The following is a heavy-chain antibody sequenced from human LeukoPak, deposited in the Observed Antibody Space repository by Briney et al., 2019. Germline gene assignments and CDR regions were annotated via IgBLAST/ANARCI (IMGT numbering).Heavy chain of an antibody. CDR2: INHSGST. J-gene: IGHJ5*02. Sequence: PSETLSLTCTVSGGSINTGGYYWSWIRQHPGKGLEWIGEINHSGSTNYNPSLKSRVTISVDTSKNQFSLKLSSVTAADTAVYYCARGAIRFLEWLSNWFDPWGQGTLVTVSS. CDR1: GGSINTGGYY. CDR3: ARGAIRFLEWLSNWFDP. D-gene: IGHD3-3*01. V-gene: IGHV4-34*01.